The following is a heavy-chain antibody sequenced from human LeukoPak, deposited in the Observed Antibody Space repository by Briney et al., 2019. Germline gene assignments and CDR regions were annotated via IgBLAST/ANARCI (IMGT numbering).Heavy chain of an antibody. CDR3: ARRATTVTQETYYYYMDV. V-gene: IGHV5-51*01. CDR1: GYNFTSHW. J-gene: IGHJ6*03. D-gene: IGHD4-11*01. Sequence: GESLKISCKGSGYNFTSHWIGWVRQMPGKGLEWMGIICPSDSDTKYSPSFQGQITISADKSISTAYLQWSSLKASDTAMYYCARRATTVTQETYYYYMDVWGKGTTVTVSS. CDR2: ICPSDSDT.